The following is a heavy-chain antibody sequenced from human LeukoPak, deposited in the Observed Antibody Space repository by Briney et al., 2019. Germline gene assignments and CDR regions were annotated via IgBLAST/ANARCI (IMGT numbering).Heavy chain of an antibody. CDR1: GGSISSSSYY. D-gene: IGHD1-14*01. CDR2: IYYSGST. V-gene: IGHV4-39*01. J-gene: IGHJ5*02. Sequence: PSETLSLTCTVSGGSISSSSYYWGWIRQPPGKGLEWIGSIYYSGSTYYNPSLKSRVTISVDTSKNQFSLKLSSVTAADTAVYYCARVRGRSGNWFDPWGQGTLVTVSS. CDR3: ARVRGRSGNWFDP.